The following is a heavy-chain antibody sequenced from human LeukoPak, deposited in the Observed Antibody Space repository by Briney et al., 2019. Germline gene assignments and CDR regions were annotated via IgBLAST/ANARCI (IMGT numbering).Heavy chain of an antibody. D-gene: IGHD7-27*01. CDR2: ISSSSSTI. CDR3: ARNWGLDY. J-gene: IGHJ4*02. V-gene: IGHV3-48*01. CDR1: GFTFSSYN. Sequence: GSLRLSCAASGFTFSSYNMNWVRQAPGKGLEWVSYISSSSSTIYYADSVKGRFTISRDNSKNMVFLQMDSLGAEDMAVYYCARNWGLDYWGQGTLVTVSS.